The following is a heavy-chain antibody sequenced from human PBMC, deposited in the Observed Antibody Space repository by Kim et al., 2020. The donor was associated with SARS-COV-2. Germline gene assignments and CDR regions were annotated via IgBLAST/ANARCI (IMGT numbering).Heavy chain of an antibody. CDR3: AREADVRGVWRVLVYFDY. Sequence: KGRFTISRDNSQNTLYLQMNSLRAEETAVYYCAREADVRGVWRVLVYFDYWGQGTLVTVSS. D-gene: IGHD3-10*01. J-gene: IGHJ4*02. V-gene: IGHV3-30*01.